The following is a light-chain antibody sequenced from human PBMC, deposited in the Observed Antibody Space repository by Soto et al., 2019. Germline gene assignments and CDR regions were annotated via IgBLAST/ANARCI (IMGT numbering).Light chain of an antibody. V-gene: IGKV1-39*01. Sequence: DIKMTQSPSSLSASVGDRVTITCRASQSIGNHLNWYRQKPGKPPKLLISTASNLQSGVPSTFSGSGFGTVFTLTISSLQPEDFATYYCQQSYSAPVTFGQGTKVDIK. J-gene: IGKJ1*01. CDR1: QSIGNH. CDR3: QQSYSAPVT. CDR2: TAS.